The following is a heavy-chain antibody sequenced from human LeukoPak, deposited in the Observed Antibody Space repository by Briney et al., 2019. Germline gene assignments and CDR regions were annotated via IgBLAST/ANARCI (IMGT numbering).Heavy chain of an antibody. CDR3: ARYGDYEYFQH. V-gene: IGHV1-69*06. Sequence: ASVTVSCKASGGTFSSYAISLVRQAPGQGLEWMGGIIPLFGTANYAQKFQGRVTITPDKSTSTAYMELSSLRSEDTDVYYCARYGDYEYFQHWGQGTLVTVSS. CDR2: IIPLFGTA. CDR1: GGTFSSYA. D-gene: IGHD4-17*01. J-gene: IGHJ1*01.